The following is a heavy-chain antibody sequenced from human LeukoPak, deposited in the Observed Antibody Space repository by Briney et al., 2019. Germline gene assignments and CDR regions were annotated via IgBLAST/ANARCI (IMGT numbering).Heavy chain of an antibody. V-gene: IGHV3-23*01. CDR3: AKTEKQWQIDAFDI. Sequence: GGSLRLSCAASGFTFSTYAMSWVRQAPGKGQGWVSSIIGSGGITYYADSVKGRFTISRDNSKITLYLQMKSLRAENTAIYYCAKTEKQWQIDAFDIWGQGTMVTVSS. J-gene: IGHJ3*02. D-gene: IGHD6-19*01. CDR2: IIGSGGIT. CDR1: GFTFSTYA.